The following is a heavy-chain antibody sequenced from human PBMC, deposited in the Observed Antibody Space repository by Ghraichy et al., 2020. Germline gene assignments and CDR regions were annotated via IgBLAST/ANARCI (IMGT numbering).Heavy chain of an antibody. V-gene: IGHV1-24*01. CDR2: FDPEDGET. Sequence: VSVKVSCKVSGYTLTELSMHWVRQAPGKGLEWMGGFDPEDGETIYAQKFQGRVTMTEDTSTDTAYMELSSLRSEDTAVYYCASDYGGNSGWYFDLWGRGTLVTVSS. D-gene: IGHD4-23*01. CDR1: GYTLTELS. CDR3: ASDYGGNSGWYFDL. J-gene: IGHJ2*01.